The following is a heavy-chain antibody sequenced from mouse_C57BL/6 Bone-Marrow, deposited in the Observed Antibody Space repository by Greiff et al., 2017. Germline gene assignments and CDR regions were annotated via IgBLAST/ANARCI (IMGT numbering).Heavy chain of an antibody. J-gene: IGHJ2*01. CDR2: IDPESGDT. CDR3: TTGYYFDY. D-gene: IGHD2-2*01. Sequence: VQLQQSGAELVRPGTSVKLSCTASGFDIKDDYIHWVKQRPGQGLEWIGWIDPESGDTDYASKFQGKATITADKSSNTAYLQLSSLTSEDTAVYYCTTGYYFDYWGQGTTLTVSS. CDR1: GFDIKDDY. V-gene: IGHV14-4*01.